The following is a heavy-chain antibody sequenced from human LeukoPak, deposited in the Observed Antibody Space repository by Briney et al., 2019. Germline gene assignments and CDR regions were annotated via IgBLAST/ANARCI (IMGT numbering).Heavy chain of an antibody. Sequence: PGGSLRLSYVASGFTLSSHNINWVRQAPGKGLEWVSHISSSGSITYYGDSVKGRITISRDNAKNSVSLYMNSLRAEDSAVYYCARPGITAFDIWGQGTMVTVSS. V-gene: IGHV3-48*01. J-gene: IGHJ3*02. CDR2: ISSSGSIT. CDR3: ARPGITAFDI. D-gene: IGHD3-10*01. CDR1: GFTLSSHN.